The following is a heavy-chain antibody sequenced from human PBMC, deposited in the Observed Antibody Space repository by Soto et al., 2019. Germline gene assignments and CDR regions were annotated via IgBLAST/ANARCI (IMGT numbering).Heavy chain of an antibody. J-gene: IGHJ6*02. CDR2: IYSDGST. D-gene: IGHD3-22*01. Sequence: EVQLVESGGGSVQPGGSPRLSCAASGFTVSSNYMSWVRQAPGKGLEWVSVIYSDGSTYYADSVKGRFTISRHNSKNTLYLQMNSLRAEDTAVYYCARDPYYDSSGYLASNGMDVWGQGTTVTVSS. CDR1: GFTVSSNY. CDR3: ARDPYYDSSGYLASNGMDV. V-gene: IGHV3-53*04.